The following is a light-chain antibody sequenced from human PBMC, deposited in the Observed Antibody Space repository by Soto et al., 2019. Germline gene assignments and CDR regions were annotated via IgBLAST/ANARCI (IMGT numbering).Light chain of an antibody. Sequence: ESVLTQSPGTPSLSPGERATLSCRASQSISSSYLAWYQQKPGQAPRLLIYGASSRATGIPDRFSGSGSGTDFTLTISRLEPEDFAVYYCQQYGSSRSTFGQGTKVDIK. V-gene: IGKV3-20*01. CDR2: GAS. CDR3: QQYGSSRST. CDR1: QSISSSY. J-gene: IGKJ1*01.